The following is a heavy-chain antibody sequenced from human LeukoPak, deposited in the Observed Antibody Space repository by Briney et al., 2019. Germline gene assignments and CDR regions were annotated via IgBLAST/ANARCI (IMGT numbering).Heavy chain of an antibody. D-gene: IGHD3-10*01. CDR2: ISGSGGST. CDR3: ARDLSGREDY. J-gene: IGHJ4*02. V-gene: IGHV3-23*01. CDR1: GFTFSSYG. Sequence: GGSLRLSCAASGFTFSSYGMSWVRQAPGKGLEWVSAISGSGGSTYYADSVKGRFTISRDNSKNTLYLQMNSLRAEDTAVYYCARDLSGREDYWGQGALVAVSS.